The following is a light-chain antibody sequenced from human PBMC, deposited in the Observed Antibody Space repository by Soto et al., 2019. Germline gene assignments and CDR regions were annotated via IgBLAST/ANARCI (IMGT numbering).Light chain of an antibody. CDR2: EVS. CDR1: QSLLHSDGKTY. Sequence: DIVMTQSPLSLPVTPGEPASISGRSSQSLLHSDGKTYLYWYLQKPPQPTQLMIYEVSNRFYGVPDRFSGSGSGTDFTLKISRVEAEDVGVYYCMQSIQLHPITFGQGTRLEIK. J-gene: IGKJ5*01. CDR3: MQSIQLHPIT. V-gene: IGKV2D-29*01.